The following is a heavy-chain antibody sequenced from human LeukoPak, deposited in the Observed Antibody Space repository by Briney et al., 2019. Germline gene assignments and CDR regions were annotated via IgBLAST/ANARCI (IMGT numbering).Heavy chain of an antibody. Sequence: SETLSLTCTVSGGSIGSGGYYWSWIRQHPVKGLEWIGYIYYSGSTYYNPSLKSRVTTSVDTSKNQFSLKLSSVTAADTAVYYCARTGPYCSGGSCYNNWFDPWGQGTLVTVSS. J-gene: IGHJ5*02. CDR3: ARTGPYCSGGSCYNNWFDP. CDR2: IYYSGST. CDR1: GGSIGSGGYY. V-gene: IGHV4-31*03. D-gene: IGHD2-15*01.